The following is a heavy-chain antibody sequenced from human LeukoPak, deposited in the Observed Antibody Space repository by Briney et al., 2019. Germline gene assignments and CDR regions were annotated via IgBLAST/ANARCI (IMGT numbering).Heavy chain of an antibody. D-gene: IGHD4-17*01. CDR3: ARESYGDYYFDH. CDR2: ISYDGSHK. Sequence: AGGSLRLSCADSGFAFSSYAMHWVRQAPGKGLEWLAVISYDGSHKYYADSVQGRFTISRDNSKNTLYLQMNNLRAEDTAVYYCARESYGDYYFDHWGQGTLVTVSS. J-gene: IGHJ4*02. CDR1: GFAFSSYA. V-gene: IGHV3-30*04.